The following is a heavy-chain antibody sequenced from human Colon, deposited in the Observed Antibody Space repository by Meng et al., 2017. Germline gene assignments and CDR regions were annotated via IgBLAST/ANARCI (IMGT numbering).Heavy chain of an antibody. J-gene: IGHJ4*02. Sequence: QVQLQESGPGLVKPSQTLSLTCGVAGGSISSAYYYWKWIRQPPGKGLEWIGNIYYTGSTYFNPSLKSRITISVDTSKNQFSLKLSSVTAADTAVYYCAREVSRDNSGYLNYFDYWGQGALVTVSS. CDR3: AREVSRDNSGYLNYFDY. CDR2: IYYTGST. V-gene: IGHV4-30-4*01. CDR1: GGSISSAYYY. D-gene: IGHD3-22*01.